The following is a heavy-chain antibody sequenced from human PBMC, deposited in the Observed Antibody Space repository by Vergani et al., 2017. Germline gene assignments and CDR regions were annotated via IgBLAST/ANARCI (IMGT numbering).Heavy chain of an antibody. CDR1: GFTFSSYS. J-gene: IGHJ4*02. CDR3: AREKLGMNFDY. D-gene: IGHD7-27*01. CDR2: ISSSSSTI. Sequence: EVQLVESGGGLVQPGGSLRLSCAASGFTFSSYSMNWVRQAPGKGLEWVSYISSSSSTIYYADSVKGRFTISRDNAKNSLYLQMNSLRAEDTAVYYCAREKLGMNFDYWGQGTLVTVSS. V-gene: IGHV3-48*01.